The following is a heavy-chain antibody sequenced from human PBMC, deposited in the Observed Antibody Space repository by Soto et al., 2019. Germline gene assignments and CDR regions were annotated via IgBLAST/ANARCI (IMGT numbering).Heavy chain of an antibody. CDR1: GFTFSSYG. CDR2: ISYDGSNK. V-gene: IGHV3-30*18. CDR3: AKDLGYYDSSWAFDI. J-gene: IGHJ3*02. Sequence: GGSLRLSCAASGFTFSSYGMHWVRQAPGKGLEWVAVISYDGSNKYYADSVKGRFTISRDNSKNTLYLQMNSLRAEDTAVYYCAKDLGYYDSSWAFDIWGQGTMVTVSS. D-gene: IGHD3-22*01.